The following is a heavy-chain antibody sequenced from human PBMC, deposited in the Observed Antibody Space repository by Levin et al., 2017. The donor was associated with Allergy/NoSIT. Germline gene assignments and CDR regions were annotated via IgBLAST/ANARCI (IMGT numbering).Heavy chain of an antibody. CDR3: AKVDCSSINFYPDF. CDR1: GFSFDDYA. J-gene: IGHJ4*02. D-gene: IGHD4-11*01. Sequence: SLKISCAVSGFSFDDYAMHWVRQAPGKGLEWVSGISWNSGSISYADSVKGRFTISRDNAKNSLSLQMNSLRVEDTALYYCAKVDCSSINFYPDFWGQGTRVTVSS. CDR2: ISWNSGSI. V-gene: IGHV3-9*01.